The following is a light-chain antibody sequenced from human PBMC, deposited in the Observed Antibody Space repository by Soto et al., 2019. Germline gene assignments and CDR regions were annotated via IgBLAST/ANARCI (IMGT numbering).Light chain of an antibody. CDR3: QQYGSSPWT. CDR2: GAS. V-gene: IGKV3-20*01. Sequence: EIVLTQSPGTLSLSPGERATLSCRASQGLTSNFLAWYQQKPGQAPSLLIYGASNRATGVPDRFSGSGSGTDFTLTISRLEPEDFAVYYCQQYGSSPWTFGQGTKVDIK. J-gene: IGKJ1*01. CDR1: QGLTSNF.